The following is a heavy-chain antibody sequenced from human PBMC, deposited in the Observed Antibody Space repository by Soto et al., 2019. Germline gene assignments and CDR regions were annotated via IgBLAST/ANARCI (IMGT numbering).Heavy chain of an antibody. CDR2: INSEGSST. V-gene: IGHV3-74*03. J-gene: IGHJ4*02. CDR1: GFSFSRYW. CDR3: AKADGEQWLIPHLDN. Sequence: EVQLVESGGGLVQPGGSLRLSCAASGFSFSRYWMHWVRQGPGKGLVWVSRINSEGSSTTYADSVKGRFTISRDNAKNTLYLQINRLRAEDTAVYYCAKADGEQWLIPHLDNWGQGTLVTVS. D-gene: IGHD6-19*01.